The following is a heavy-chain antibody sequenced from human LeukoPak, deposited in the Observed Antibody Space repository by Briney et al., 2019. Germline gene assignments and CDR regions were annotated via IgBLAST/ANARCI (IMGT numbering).Heavy chain of an antibody. CDR2: INPSGGCT. CDR3: ARSSSSWQRWFDP. Sequence: GASVKVSCKASGYTFTSYYMHWVRQAPGQGLEWMGIINPSGGCTSYAQKFQGRVTMTRDTSTSTVYMELSSLRSEDTAVYYCARSSSSWQRWFDPWGQGTLVTVSS. CDR1: GYTFTSYY. J-gene: IGHJ5*02. V-gene: IGHV1-46*01. D-gene: IGHD6-13*01.